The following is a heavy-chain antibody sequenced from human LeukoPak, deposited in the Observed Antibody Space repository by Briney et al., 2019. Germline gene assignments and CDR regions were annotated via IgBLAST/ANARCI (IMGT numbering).Heavy chain of an antibody. CDR2: ISYDGSNK. CDR3: AKVRWDNSGWYYLDN. J-gene: IGHJ4*02. Sequence: GGSLRLSCAASGFSFGTYAMHWVRQAPGKGLEWVALISYDGSNKYYADSVKGRFTISRDKSKNTLYLQMDSLRAEDTAVYYCAKVRWDNSGWYYLDNWGQGTLVTVSS. CDR1: GFSFGTYA. V-gene: IGHV3-30*04. D-gene: IGHD6-19*01.